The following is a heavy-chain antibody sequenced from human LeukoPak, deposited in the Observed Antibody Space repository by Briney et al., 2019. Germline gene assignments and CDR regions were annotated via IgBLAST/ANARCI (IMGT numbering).Heavy chain of an antibody. J-gene: IGHJ3*02. V-gene: IGHV3-74*01. CDR3: VRDYPGGHNAFDI. Sequence: QTGGSLRLSCVATGFNFYNEYMHWVRQAPGKGLVWVSRITTDGSTTYAGSVRGRFTICRDNAKNILYLQMNSLRAEDTAVYYCVRDYPGGHNAFDIWGQGTMISVSS. CDR1: GFNFYNEY. D-gene: IGHD3-16*01. CDR2: ITTDGST.